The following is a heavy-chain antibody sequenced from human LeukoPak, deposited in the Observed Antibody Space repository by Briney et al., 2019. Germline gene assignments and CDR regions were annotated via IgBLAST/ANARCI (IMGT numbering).Heavy chain of an antibody. CDR1: GFTFSSYA. CDR3: ARENYYYGSGSSDP. J-gene: IGHJ5*02. D-gene: IGHD3-10*01. V-gene: IGHV3-23*01. Sequence: GGSLRLSCAASGFTFSSYAMSWVRQAPGKGLEWVSAISGSGGSTYYADSVKGRFTISRDNAKNTLYLQMNSLRAEDTAVYYCARENYYYGSGSSDPWGQGTLVTVSS. CDR2: ISGSGGST.